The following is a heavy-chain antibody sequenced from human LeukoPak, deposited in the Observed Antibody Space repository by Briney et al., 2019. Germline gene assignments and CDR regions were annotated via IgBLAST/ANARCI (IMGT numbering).Heavy chain of an antibody. CDR2: IRYNGNNQ. J-gene: IGHJ6*03. CDR3: AKDSAFYYIDV. V-gene: IGHV3-30*02. D-gene: IGHD3-10*01. CDR1: GFTFNNYG. Sequence: GGSLRLSCAASGFTFNNYGMHWVRQAPGKGLEWVAFIRYNGNNQYYADSLKGRFTISRDNSKNTLYLQMNSLKGDDTDVYYCAKDSAFYYIDVWGKGPTVIISS.